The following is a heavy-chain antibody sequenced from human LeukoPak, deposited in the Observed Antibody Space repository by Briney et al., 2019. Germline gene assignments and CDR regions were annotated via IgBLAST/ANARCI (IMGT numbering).Heavy chain of an antibody. CDR1: RFTFTSYA. CDR2: ITDSGGST. J-gene: IGHJ4*02. V-gene: IGHV3-23*01. CDR3: ARIYGSGSYWDY. D-gene: IGHD3-10*01. Sequence: GGSLRLSCAASRFTFTSYAMSWVRQAPGKGLEWVSSITDSGGSTYYADSVKGRFTISRDNAKNSLYLQMNSLRVEDTAVYYCARIYGSGSYWDYWGQGTLVTVSS.